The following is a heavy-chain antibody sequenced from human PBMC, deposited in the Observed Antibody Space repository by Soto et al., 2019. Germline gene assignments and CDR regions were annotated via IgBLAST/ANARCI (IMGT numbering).Heavy chain of an antibody. Sequence: QVQLVQSGAEVKKPGASVKVSCKASGYTFTSYDINWVRQATGQGLEWMGWMNPNSGNTGYAQKFQGRVTMTRTTSISTAYMELSSLRSEDTAVYYCARADIVVVPAAMHYYYYYMDVWGKGTTVTVSS. CDR3: ARADIVVVPAAMHYYYYYMDV. CDR2: MNPNSGNT. J-gene: IGHJ6*03. D-gene: IGHD2-2*01. CDR1: GYTFTSYD. V-gene: IGHV1-8*01.